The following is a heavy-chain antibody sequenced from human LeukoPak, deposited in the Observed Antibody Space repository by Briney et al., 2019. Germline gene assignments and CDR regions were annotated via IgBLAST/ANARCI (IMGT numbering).Heavy chain of an antibody. V-gene: IGHV4-59*01. D-gene: IGHD2-2*01. Sequence: PSETLSLTCAVSGGAISGYYWNWIRQPPGKGPEWIGHIHHSGSTTYNPSLHSRVTISFDTPKNQFSLKLSSVTAADTAVYYCARGYQLLQYDAFDIWGQGTMVTVSS. CDR3: ARGYQLLQYDAFDI. J-gene: IGHJ3*02. CDR2: IHHSGST. CDR1: GGAISGYY.